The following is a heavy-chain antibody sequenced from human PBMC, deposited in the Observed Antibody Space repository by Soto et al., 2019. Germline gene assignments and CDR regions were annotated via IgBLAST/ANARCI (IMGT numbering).Heavy chain of an antibody. Sequence: EVQLVESGGGLVQPGGSLRLSCAASGFTFSSCDFNWVRQTPGKRLEWVARIGGRGGSIYYADSVKGRFTISIDSAQNLVYLQINSLTAADTAVYYCVRDNGGMDVWGQGTTVTVSS. J-gene: IGHJ6*02. CDR3: VRDNGGMDV. V-gene: IGHV3-48*03. CDR2: IGGRGGSI. CDR1: GFTFSSCD.